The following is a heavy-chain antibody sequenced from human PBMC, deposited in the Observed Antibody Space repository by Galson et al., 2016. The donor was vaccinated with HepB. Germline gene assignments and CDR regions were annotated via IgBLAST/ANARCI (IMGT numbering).Heavy chain of an antibody. D-gene: IGHD3-10*01. Sequence: SLRLSCAASGFTFSSYSMNWVRQAPGTGLEWISYISGSRNTRSAIYYADSVKGRFTISRDDARDSLYLEMNSLRDEDTAVYYCARDGGRSGDADYWGQGTLVTVSS. CDR3: ARDGGRSGDADY. V-gene: IGHV3-48*02. J-gene: IGHJ4*02. CDR2: ISGSRNTRSAI. CDR1: GFTFSSYS.